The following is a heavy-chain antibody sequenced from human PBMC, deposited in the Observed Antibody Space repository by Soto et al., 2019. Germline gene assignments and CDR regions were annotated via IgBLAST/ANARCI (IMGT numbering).Heavy chain of an antibody. CDR1: GGSISSSSYY. J-gene: IGHJ4*02. Sequence: SETLSLTCTVSGGSISSSSYYWGWIRQPPGKGLEWIGYIYYSGSTNYNPSLKSRVTISVDTSKNQFSLKLSSVTAADTAVYYCARERYILTGHYFDYWGQGTLVTVSS. CDR2: IYYSGST. CDR3: ARERYILTGHYFDY. D-gene: IGHD3-9*01. V-gene: IGHV4-61*01.